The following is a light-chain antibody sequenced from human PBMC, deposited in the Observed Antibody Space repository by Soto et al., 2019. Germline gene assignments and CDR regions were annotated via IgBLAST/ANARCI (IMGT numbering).Light chain of an antibody. CDR3: QQRSNWPPFT. J-gene: IGKJ5*01. Sequence: EIVLTQSPATLSVSPGERATLSCRASQSISSNLAWYQQKPGQAPGLLIYDASNRATGIPARFSGSGSGTDFTLTISSLEPEDFAVYYCQQRSNWPPFTFGQGTRLEIK. V-gene: IGKV3-11*01. CDR1: QSISSN. CDR2: DAS.